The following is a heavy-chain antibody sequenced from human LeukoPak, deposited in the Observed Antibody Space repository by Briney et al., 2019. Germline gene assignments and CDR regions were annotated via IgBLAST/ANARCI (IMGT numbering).Heavy chain of an antibody. Sequence: GGSLRLSCAASGFTFSSYGMHWVRQAPGKGLEWVAVVWYDGSNKYYADSVKGRFTISRDNSKNTLYLQMNSLRAEDTAVYYCARENGIAVAGRVARHFDYWGQGTLVTVSS. CDR3: ARENGIAVAGRVARHFDY. D-gene: IGHD6-19*01. J-gene: IGHJ4*02. CDR2: VWYDGSNK. V-gene: IGHV3-33*01. CDR1: GFTFSSYG.